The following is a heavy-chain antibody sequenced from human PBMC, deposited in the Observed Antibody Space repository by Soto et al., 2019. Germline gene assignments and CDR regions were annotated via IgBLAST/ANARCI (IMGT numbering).Heavy chain of an antibody. CDR2: ISAYNGNT. CDR1: GYTFTSYG. CDR3: ARDCPKMDAIWNYYYGMDV. D-gene: IGHD3-3*01. Sequence: ASVKVSCKASGYTFTSYGISWVRQAPGQGLEWMGWISAYNGNTNYAQKLQGRVTMTTDTSTSTAYMELRSLRSDDTAVYYCARDCPKMDAIWNYYYGMDVWGQGPTVTVSS. J-gene: IGHJ6*02. V-gene: IGHV1-18*01.